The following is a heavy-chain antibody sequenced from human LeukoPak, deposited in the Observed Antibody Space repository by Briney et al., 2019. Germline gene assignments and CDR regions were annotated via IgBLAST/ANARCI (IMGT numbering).Heavy chain of an antibody. CDR2: ISSSSRDI. CDR1: GFTFTSHA. D-gene: IGHD3-22*01. V-gene: IGHV3-21*01. CDR3: ARDSDSSGHYYMDYFDY. J-gene: IGHJ4*02. Sequence: GGSLRLSCAASGFTFTSHAMNWVRQAPGKGLEWVSSISSSSRDINYADSVKGRFTISRDNAWNSLYLQMNSLRAEDTAVYYCARDSDSSGHYYMDYFDYWGQGALVTVSS.